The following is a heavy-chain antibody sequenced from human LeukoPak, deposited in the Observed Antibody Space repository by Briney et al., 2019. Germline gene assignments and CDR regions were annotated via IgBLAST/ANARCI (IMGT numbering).Heavy chain of an antibody. CDR1: GFTFSNAW. D-gene: IGHD3-10*01. CDR2: IKSKTDGGTT. J-gene: IGHJ6*03. CDR3: TRDRRRYPGVPRPFYYYYYMDV. Sequence: PGGSLRLSCAASGFTFSNAWMSWVRQAPGKGLEWVGRIKSKTDGGTTDYAAPVKGRFTISRDDSKSIAYLQMNSLKTEDTAVYYCTRDRRRYPGVPRPFYYYYYMDVWGKGTTVTISS. V-gene: IGHV3-15*05.